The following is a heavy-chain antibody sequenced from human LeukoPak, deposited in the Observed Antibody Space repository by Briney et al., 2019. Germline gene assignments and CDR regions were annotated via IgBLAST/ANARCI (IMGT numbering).Heavy chain of an antibody. CDR1: GYTFTGYY. CDR2: INPNSGGT. Sequence: ASVKVSCKASGYTFTGYYMHWARQALGQGLEWMGWINPNSGGTNYAQKFQGRVTMTRDTSISTAYTELSRLRSDDTAVYYCARFYDFWSGYSGFDYWGQGTLVTVSS. D-gene: IGHD3-3*01. V-gene: IGHV1-2*02. J-gene: IGHJ4*02. CDR3: ARFYDFWSGYSGFDY.